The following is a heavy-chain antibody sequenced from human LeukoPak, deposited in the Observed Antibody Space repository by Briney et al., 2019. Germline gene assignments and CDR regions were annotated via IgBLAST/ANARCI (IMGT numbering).Heavy chain of an antibody. J-gene: IGHJ4*02. Sequence: ASVKVSCKASGVTSSSYAFSWVRQAPGQGLGWMGRIIPVLEMTYYAQKFQDRVTITADTSTKTAYMEMSSLMSEDTAVYFCAHDDDGDYFDYWGQGTLVIVSS. D-gene: IGHD4-17*01. CDR3: AHDDDGDYFDY. CDR2: IIPVLEMT. CDR1: GVTSSSYA. V-gene: IGHV1-69*04.